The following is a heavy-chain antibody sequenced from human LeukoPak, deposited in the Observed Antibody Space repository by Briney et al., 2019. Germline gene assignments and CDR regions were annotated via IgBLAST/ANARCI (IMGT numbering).Heavy chain of an antibody. Sequence: GASVKVSCRAFGYSFGNYGVSWVRQAPGQGLEWLGWISAHNGNTNYAQKFRGRVTLTIDTSTSTAYMELRSLRSDDTAMYYCARDDRYLLPSAYYSTALDVRGQGTTVTVSS. D-gene: IGHD5-24*01. J-gene: IGHJ6*02. CDR3: ARDDRYLLPSAYYSTALDV. V-gene: IGHV1-18*01. CDR2: ISAHNGNT. CDR1: GYSFGNYG.